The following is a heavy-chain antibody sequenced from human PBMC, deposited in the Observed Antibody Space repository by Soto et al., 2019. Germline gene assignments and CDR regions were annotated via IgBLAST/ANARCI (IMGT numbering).Heavy chain of an antibody. J-gene: IGHJ4*02. Sequence: QVQLVESGGGVVQPGRSLRLSCAASGFPFSDYAMHWVRQAPGKGLEWVGLISSVGSHEYYADSVRGRFTISRDNSKNTLYLQMNSLGPEDTAVYYCAKGSGVQCLRCGFDSWGQGTLVTVSS. D-gene: IGHD5-12*01. CDR1: GFPFSDYA. V-gene: IGHV3-30*04. CDR3: AKGSGVQCLRCGFDS. CDR2: ISSVGSHE.